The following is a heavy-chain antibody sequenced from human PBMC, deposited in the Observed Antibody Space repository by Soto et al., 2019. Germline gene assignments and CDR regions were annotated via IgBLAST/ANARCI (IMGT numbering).Heavy chain of an antibody. Sequence: SRTLSLPCAISGDSVSSNSAAWNWIRQSPTRGLEWLGRTYSRSKWYNDYAVSVKSRITINPATSKNQFSLQLNSVTPEDTAVYYCARGGGAGSGWYDWFDPWGQGTLVTVSS. CDR3: ARGGGAGSGWYDWFDP. CDR2: TYSRSKWYN. D-gene: IGHD6-19*01. CDR1: GDSVSSNSAA. V-gene: IGHV6-1*01. J-gene: IGHJ5*02.